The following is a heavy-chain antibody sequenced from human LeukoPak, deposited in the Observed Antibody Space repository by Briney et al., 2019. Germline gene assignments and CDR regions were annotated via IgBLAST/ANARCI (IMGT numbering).Heavy chain of an antibody. CDR3: ARGHQWLASYFDY. V-gene: IGHV3-30-3*01. Sequence: GRSLRLSCAASGFTFTSYAMHWVRQAPGKGLEWVAVISYDGSNKYYVESVKGRFTISRDNSKNTLYLQMNSLRTEDTAVYYCARGHQWLASYFDYWGQGTLVTVSS. J-gene: IGHJ4*02. CDR1: GFTFTSYA. D-gene: IGHD6-19*01. CDR2: ISYDGSNK.